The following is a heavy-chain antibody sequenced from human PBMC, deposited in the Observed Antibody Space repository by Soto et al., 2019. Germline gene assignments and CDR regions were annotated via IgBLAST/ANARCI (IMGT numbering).Heavy chain of an antibody. Sequence: QVQLQQWGAGLLKPSETLSLTCAVYGGSFSGYYWSWIRQPPGKGLEWIGEINHSGSTNYNPSLKSRVTISVDTSKNQFSLKLSSVTAADTTVYYRWYGDYIFNVDYWGQGTLVTVSS. CDR3: WYGDYIFNVDY. CDR2: INHSGST. J-gene: IGHJ4*02. CDR1: GGSFSGYY. V-gene: IGHV4-34*01. D-gene: IGHD4-17*01.